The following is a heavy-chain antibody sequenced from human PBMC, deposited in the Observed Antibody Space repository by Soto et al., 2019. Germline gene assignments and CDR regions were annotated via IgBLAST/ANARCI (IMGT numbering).Heavy chain of an antibody. D-gene: IGHD2-8*01. CDR2: INQDGSEK. CDR3: GRLSRGASGGTF. CDR1: GFSFNSYW. Sequence: EAQVVESGGDLVQPGVSLALSCAAAGFSFNSYWMTLARQVPGRGLEWLAKINQDGSEKNYVDSVRGRFTISRDNAKTSLYLRIDNLRAQDTSVYFCGRLSRGASGGTFWGQGTLVTVSS. V-gene: IGHV3-7*03. J-gene: IGHJ4*02.